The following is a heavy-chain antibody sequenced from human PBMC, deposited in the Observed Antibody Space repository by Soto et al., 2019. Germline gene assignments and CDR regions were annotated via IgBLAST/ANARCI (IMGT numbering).Heavy chain of an antibody. CDR3: GRGLDVLGFLGWSTSNYYGRDA. V-gene: IGHV1-2*04. J-gene: IGHJ6*02. CDR1: GYTFTGYY. CDR2: INPNSGGT. D-gene: IGHD3-3*01. Sequence: ASVKVSCKASGYTFTGYYMHWVRQAPGQGLEWMGWINPNSGGTNYAQKFQGWVTMTRDTSISTAYMELSRLRPDDTAVYYCGRGLDVLGFLGWSTSNYYGRDAWGQET.